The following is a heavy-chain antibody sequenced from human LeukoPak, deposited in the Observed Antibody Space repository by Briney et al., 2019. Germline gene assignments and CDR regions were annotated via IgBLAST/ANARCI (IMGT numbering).Heavy chain of an antibody. CDR1: GRSFSGYY. CDR2: INHSGST. CDR3: ARGGVLDTAMVDY. J-gene: IGHJ4*02. D-gene: IGHD5-18*01. Sequence: PSETLSLTCAVYGRSFSGYYWSWIRQPPGKGLEWTGEINHSGSTNYNPSLKSRVTISVDTSKNQFSLKLSSVTAADTAVYYCARGGVLDTAMVDYWGQGTLVTVSS. V-gene: IGHV4-34*01.